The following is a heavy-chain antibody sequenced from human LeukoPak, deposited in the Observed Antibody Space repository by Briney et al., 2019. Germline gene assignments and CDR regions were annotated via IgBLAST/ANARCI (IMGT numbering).Heavy chain of an antibody. Sequence: GGSLRLSCAASGFTFSSYAMHWVRQAPGKGLEWVAVISYDGSNKYYADSVKGRFTISRDNSKNTLYLQMNSLRAEDTAVYYCARDLMTTVTTMGYWGQGTQVTVSS. V-gene: IGHV3-30*04. CDR1: GFTFSSYA. CDR2: ISYDGSNK. D-gene: IGHD4-17*01. J-gene: IGHJ4*02. CDR3: ARDLMTTVTTMGY.